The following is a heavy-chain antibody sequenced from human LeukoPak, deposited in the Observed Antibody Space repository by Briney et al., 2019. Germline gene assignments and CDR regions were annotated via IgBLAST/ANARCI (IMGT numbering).Heavy chain of an antibody. J-gene: IGHJ5*02. V-gene: IGHV1-69*05. CDR1: GGTFSSYA. Sequence: GASVKVSCKASGGTFSSYAISWVRQAPGQGLEWMGGIIPIFGTANYAQKFQGRVTMTRDMSTSTVYMELSSLRSEDTAVYYCARGHGDTAMVTAAWFDPWGQGTLVTVSS. CDR2: IIPIFGTA. CDR3: ARGHGDTAMVTAAWFDP. D-gene: IGHD5-18*01.